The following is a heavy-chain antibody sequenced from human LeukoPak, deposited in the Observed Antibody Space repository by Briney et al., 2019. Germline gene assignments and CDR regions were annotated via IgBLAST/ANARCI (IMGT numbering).Heavy chain of an antibody. CDR1: GGTFSSYA. Sequence: GASVKVSCKASGGTFSSYAISWVRQAPGQGLEWMGGIIPIFGTANYAQKFQGRVMITTDESTSTAYMELSSLRSEDTAVYYCAREVLGGSFSLGYWGQGTLVTVSS. CDR2: IIPIFGTA. CDR3: AREVLGGSFSLGY. D-gene: IGHD1-26*01. V-gene: IGHV1-69*05. J-gene: IGHJ4*02.